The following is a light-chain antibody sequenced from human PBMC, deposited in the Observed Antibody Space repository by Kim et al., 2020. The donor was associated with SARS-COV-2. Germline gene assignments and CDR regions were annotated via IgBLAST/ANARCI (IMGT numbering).Light chain of an antibody. Sequence: QSVLTHPPSASGSPGQSVTISCTGSSTDVGGYNYVSWYQLHPGKAPKVIIYEVTKRASGVPDRFSGSKSGNTASLTVSGLQAEDEADYFCSSYAGNTYFYVFGTGTKVTVL. J-gene: IGLJ1*01. CDR3: SSYAGNTYFYV. V-gene: IGLV2-8*01. CDR1: STDVGGYNY. CDR2: EVT.